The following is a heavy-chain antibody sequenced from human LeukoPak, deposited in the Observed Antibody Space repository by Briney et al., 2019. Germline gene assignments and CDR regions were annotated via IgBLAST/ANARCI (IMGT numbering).Heavy chain of an antibody. D-gene: IGHD1-26*01. J-gene: IGHJ4*02. V-gene: IGHV3-48*02. CDR1: GLTFSSYS. CDR3: ASSGSYRFDY. CDR2: ITASGTAM. Sequence: GGSLRLSCAASGLTFSSYSMNWVRQAPGKGLEWVSHITASGTAMFYADSVKGRFTISRDNAKNSLYLQMNSLRDEDTAVYYCASSGSYRFDYWGQGTLVTVSS.